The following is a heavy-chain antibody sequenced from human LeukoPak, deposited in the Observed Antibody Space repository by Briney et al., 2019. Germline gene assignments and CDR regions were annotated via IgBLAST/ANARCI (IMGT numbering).Heavy chain of an antibody. D-gene: IGHD6-19*01. CDR3: ARGEASGWYGGTFDY. J-gene: IGHJ4*02. CDR1: GFTFSSYS. CDR2: ISSSSSTI. Sequence: PGGSLRLSCAASGFTFSSYSMNWVRQAPGKGLEWVSYISSSSSTIYYADSVKGRFTISRDNAKNSLYLQMNSLRAEDTAVYYCARGEASGWYGGTFDYWGQGTLVTVSS. V-gene: IGHV3-48*01.